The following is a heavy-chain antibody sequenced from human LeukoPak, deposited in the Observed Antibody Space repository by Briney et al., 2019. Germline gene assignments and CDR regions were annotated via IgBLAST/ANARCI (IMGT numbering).Heavy chain of an antibody. CDR3: ASDHVLDWLHRGYFDY. CDR1: GGSISSSSYY. J-gene: IGHJ4*02. D-gene: IGHD3-9*01. V-gene: IGHV4-39*07. Sequence: SETLSLTCTVSGGSISSSSYYWGWIRQPPGKGLEWIGSIYYSGSTYYNPSLKSRVTISVDTSKNQFSLKLSSVTAADTAVYYCASDHVLDWLHRGYFDYWGQGTLVTVSS. CDR2: IYYSGST.